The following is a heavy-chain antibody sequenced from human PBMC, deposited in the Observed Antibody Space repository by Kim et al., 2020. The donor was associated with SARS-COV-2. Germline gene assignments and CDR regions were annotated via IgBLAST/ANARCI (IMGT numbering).Heavy chain of an antibody. V-gene: IGHV3-33*01. J-gene: IGHJ5*02. D-gene: IGHD1-1*01. CDR3: ARGLDDP. Sequence: WYDGFNKYYADPVKGRFTISRDNSKNTLYLQMNSLRDEDTAVYYCARGLDDPWGQGTLVTVSS. CDR2: WYDGFNK.